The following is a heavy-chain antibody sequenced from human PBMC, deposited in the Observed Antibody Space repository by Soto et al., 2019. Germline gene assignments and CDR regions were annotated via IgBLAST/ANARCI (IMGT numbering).Heavy chain of an antibody. CDR1: GFTFSSYA. J-gene: IGHJ6*02. CDR2: ISGSGGST. CDR3: AKVFRRLYYYYGMDV. V-gene: IGHV3-23*01. Sequence: PVGSLRLSCAASGFTFSSYAMSWVRQAPGKGLEWVSAISGSGGSTYYADSVKGRFTISRDNSKNTLYLQMNSLRAEDTAVYYCAKVFRRLYYYYGMDVWGQGTTVTVSS. D-gene: IGHD6-25*01.